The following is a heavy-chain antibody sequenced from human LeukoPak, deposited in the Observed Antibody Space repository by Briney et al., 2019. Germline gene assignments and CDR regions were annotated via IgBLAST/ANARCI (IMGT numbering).Heavy chain of an antibody. CDR3: ARSPRGVVVPAAVDY. J-gene: IGHJ4*02. CDR1: GFTFSSYE. Sequence: PGGSLRLSCAASGFTFSSYEMNWVRQAPGKGLEWVSYISSSGSTIYYADSVKGRFTISRDNAKNSLYLQTNSLRAEDTAVYYCARSPRGVVVPAAVDYWGQGTLVTVSS. D-gene: IGHD2-2*01. CDR2: ISSSGSTI. V-gene: IGHV3-48*03.